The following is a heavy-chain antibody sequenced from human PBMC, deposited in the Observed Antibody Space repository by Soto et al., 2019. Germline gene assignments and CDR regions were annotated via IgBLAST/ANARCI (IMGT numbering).Heavy chain of an antibody. CDR3: ARDRSWDDSSGYYYVGDDFDI. CDR2: IWYDGSNK. V-gene: IGHV3-33*01. CDR1: GFTFSSYG. J-gene: IGHJ3*02. D-gene: IGHD3-22*01. Sequence: QVQLVESGGGVVQPGRSLRLSCAASGFTFSSYGMHWVRQAPGKGLEWVAVIWYDGSNKYYADSVKGRFTISRDNSKNTLYLQMNSLRAEDTAVYYCARDRSWDDSSGYYYVGDDFDIWGQGTMVTVSS.